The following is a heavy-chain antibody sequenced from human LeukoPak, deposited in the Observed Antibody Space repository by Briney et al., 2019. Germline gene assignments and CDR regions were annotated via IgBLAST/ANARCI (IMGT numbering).Heavy chain of an antibody. Sequence: SETLSLTCTVSGGSISSYYWSWIRQPPGKGLEWIGYIYYSGSTNYNPSLKSRVTISVDTSKNQFSLKLSSVTAADTAVYYCARQGSGWGSGWTPSSAFDIWGQGTMVTVSS. D-gene: IGHD6-19*01. J-gene: IGHJ3*02. CDR3: ARQGSGWGSGWTPSSAFDI. V-gene: IGHV4-59*08. CDR2: IYYSGST. CDR1: GGSISSYY.